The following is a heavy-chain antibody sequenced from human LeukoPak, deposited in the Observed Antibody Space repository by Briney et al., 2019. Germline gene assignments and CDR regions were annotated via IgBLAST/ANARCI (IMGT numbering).Heavy chain of an antibody. CDR3: ARGGWFHDR. CDR1: GGSVRSGGYC. Sequence: SETLSLTCTVSGGSVRSGGYCLNWIRQHPGEGLEWIGFIYDSGNAYYNPSYNPSLKSRVTISVDTSENQFSLKMISVTTADTAVYFCARGGWFHDRWGQGTLVTVSS. V-gene: IGHV4-31*03. CDR2: IYDSGNA. D-gene: IGHD6-19*01. J-gene: IGHJ5*02.